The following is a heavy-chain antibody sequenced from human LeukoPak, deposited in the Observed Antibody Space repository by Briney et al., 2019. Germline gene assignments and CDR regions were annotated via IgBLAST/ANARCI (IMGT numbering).Heavy chain of an antibody. D-gene: IGHD3-22*01. V-gene: IGHV1-46*01. CDR1: GYTFTSYY. CDR3: ARAYQPHSSGYPGVDY. CDR2: INPSGGST. J-gene: IGHJ4*02. Sequence: ASVKVSCKASGYTFTSYYMHRVRQAPGQGLEWMGIINPSGGSTSYAQKFQGRVTMTRDTSTSTVYMELSSLRSEDTAVYYCARAYQPHSSGYPGVDYWGQGTLVTVSS.